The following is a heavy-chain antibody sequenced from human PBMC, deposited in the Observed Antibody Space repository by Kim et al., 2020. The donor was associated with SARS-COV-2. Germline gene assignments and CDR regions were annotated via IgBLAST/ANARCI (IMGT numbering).Heavy chain of an antibody. D-gene: IGHD3-10*01. J-gene: IGHJ5*02. CDR3: ARHPGVHSGDHLDP. V-gene: IGHV3-23*03. CDR2: IYSTGSSR. CDR1: GFDFSNYA. Sequence: GGSLRLSCAASGFDFSNYAMSWVRQSPGKGLEWVAVIYSTGSSRYYVDSVKGRFIVSRENSKNTVFLQMNSLRGEDTAVYFCARHPGVHSGDHLDPWGQG.